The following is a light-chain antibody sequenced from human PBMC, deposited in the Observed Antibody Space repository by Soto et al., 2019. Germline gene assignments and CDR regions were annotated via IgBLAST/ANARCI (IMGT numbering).Light chain of an antibody. J-gene: IGLJ2*01. V-gene: IGLV1-44*01. Sequence: QSVLTQPPSASGTPGQRVTISCSGSSSNIGSNPVNWYQQLPGTAPKLLIFSNNQRPSGVPDRFSGSKSGTSASLAISGPQSDAEADYYCAAWDASLNGRVFGGGTKLTVL. CDR1: SSNIGSNP. CDR2: SNN. CDR3: AAWDASLNGRV.